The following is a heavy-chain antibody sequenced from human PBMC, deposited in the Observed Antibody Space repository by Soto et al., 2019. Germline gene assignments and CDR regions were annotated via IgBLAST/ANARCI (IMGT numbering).Heavy chain of an antibody. V-gene: IGHV4-31*03. CDR1: GGSISSGGYY. J-gene: IGHJ5*02. CDR2: IYYSGST. D-gene: IGHD2-2*01. CDR3: ARVLGCSSTSCQNWFDP. Sequence: QVQLQESGPGLVKPSQTLPLTCTVSGGSISSGGYYWSWIRQHPGKGLEWIGYIYYSGSTYYNPSLKSRVTISVDTSKNQFSLKLSSVTAADTAVYYCARVLGCSSTSCQNWFDPWGQGTLVTVSS.